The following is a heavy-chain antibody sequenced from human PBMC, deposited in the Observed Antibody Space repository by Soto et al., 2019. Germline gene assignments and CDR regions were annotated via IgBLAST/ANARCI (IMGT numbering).Heavy chain of an antibody. CDR2: ISNDGRNK. CDR3: ARGYYDFWNGYYISPYGMDV. CDR1: GFTFSGYG. J-gene: IGHJ6*01. D-gene: IGHD3-3*01. Sequence: GGSLRLSCAASGFTFSGYGMHWVRQAPCKGLEWVAVISNDGRNKYYGDSVRGRFTISRDNSKNTLDLQMNGLRAEDTAGYYCARGYYDFWNGYYISPYGMDVWGQGTTVTVSS. V-gene: IGHV3-30*03.